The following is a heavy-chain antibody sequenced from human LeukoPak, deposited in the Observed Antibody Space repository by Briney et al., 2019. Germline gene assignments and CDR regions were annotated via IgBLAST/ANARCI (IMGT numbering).Heavy chain of an antibody. CDR2: IYSGGST. J-gene: IGHJ4*02. Sequence: GGSLRLSCAASGFTVSSNYMSWVRQAPGKGLEWVSVIYSGGSTYYADSVKGRFTISRGNSKNTLYLQMNSLRAEDTAVYYCARDLYGDYGKFDYWGQGTLVTVSS. CDR3: ARDLYGDYGKFDY. CDR1: GFTVSSNY. V-gene: IGHV3-53*01. D-gene: IGHD4-17*01.